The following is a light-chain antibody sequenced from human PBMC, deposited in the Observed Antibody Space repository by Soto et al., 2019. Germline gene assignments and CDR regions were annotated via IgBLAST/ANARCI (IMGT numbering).Light chain of an antibody. J-gene: IGLJ1*01. Sequence: QSVLTQPASVSGSPGQSITISCTGTSSDIGGYNYVSWYQHHPATAPKLLIYEVSNRPSGVVNRFSGSKSGNTASLTISGLQAEDEADYYCSSYTNTSIPYVFGTGTKVTVL. V-gene: IGLV2-14*01. CDR3: SSYTNTSIPYV. CDR2: EVS. CDR1: SSDIGGYNY.